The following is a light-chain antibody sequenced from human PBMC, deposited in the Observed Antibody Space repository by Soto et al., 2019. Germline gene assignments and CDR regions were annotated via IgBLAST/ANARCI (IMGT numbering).Light chain of an antibody. J-gene: IGLJ2*01. CDR3: AAWDDSLNGPV. CDR1: NSDVGSYNL. Sequence: QSALTQPASVSGSPGQSITISCTGTNSDVGSYNLVSWYQHHPGKAPKLMIYEVSRRPSGVSDRFSGSKSGTSASLAISGLQSEDEADYYCAAWDDSLNGPVFGGGTKLTVL. CDR2: EVS. V-gene: IGLV2-14*02.